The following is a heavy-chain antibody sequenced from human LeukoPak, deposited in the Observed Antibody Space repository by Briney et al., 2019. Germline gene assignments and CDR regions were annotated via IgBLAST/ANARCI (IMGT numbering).Heavy chain of an antibody. V-gene: IGHV3-9*01. CDR3: AKDMSPYSSGRLNWFDP. Sequence: PGGSLRLSCAASGFTFDDYAMHWVRHAPGKGLEWVSGISWNSGSIGYADSVKGRFTISRDNAKNSLYLQMNSLRAEDTALYYCAKDMSPYSSGRLNWFDPWGQGTLVTVSS. CDR1: GFTFDDYA. CDR2: ISWNSGSI. D-gene: IGHD6-19*01. J-gene: IGHJ5*02.